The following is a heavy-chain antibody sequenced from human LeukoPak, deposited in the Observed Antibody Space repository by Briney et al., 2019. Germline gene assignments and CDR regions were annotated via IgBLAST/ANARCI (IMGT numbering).Heavy chain of an antibody. CDR2: IYYSGST. CDR3: ASRSSIWSGYQDTLYYFDS. J-gene: IGHJ4*02. D-gene: IGHD3-3*01. CDR1: GGSISSYY. V-gene: IGHV4-59*01. Sequence: SETLSLTCAVSGGSISSYYWSWIRQPPGKRLEWIGHIYYSGSTNYNPSLKSRVTISVDTSKNQFSLKLSSVTAADTAVYYCASRSSIWSGYQDTLYYFDSWGQGTLVTVSS.